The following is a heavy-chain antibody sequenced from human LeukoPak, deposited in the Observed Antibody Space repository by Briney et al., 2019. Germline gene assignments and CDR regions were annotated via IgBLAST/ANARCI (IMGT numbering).Heavy chain of an antibody. Sequence: ASVKVSCKASGYTFTVYHMHWVRQAPGQGHEWMGWINPNGGGTKYAPNFQDRVTMITDKSISTVYMELISLRSDDTAVYYCARDPSSSYYLDYWGQGTLVTVTS. V-gene: IGHV1-2*02. CDR2: INPNGGGT. D-gene: IGHD6-6*01. J-gene: IGHJ4*02. CDR1: GYTFTVYH. CDR3: ARDPSSSYYLDY.